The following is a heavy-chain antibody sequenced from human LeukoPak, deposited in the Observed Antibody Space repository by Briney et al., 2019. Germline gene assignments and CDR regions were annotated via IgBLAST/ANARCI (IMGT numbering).Heavy chain of an antibody. CDR1: GYTFTSYG. V-gene: IGHV1-18*04. J-gene: IGHJ4*02. CDR3: ARARGYCSGGSCRHFDY. Sequence: ASVKVSRKASGYTFTSYGISWVRQAPGQGLEWMGWISAYNGNTNYAQKLQGRVTMTTGTSTSTAYMELRSLRSDDTAVYYCARARGYCSGGSCRHFDYWGQGTLVTVSS. CDR2: ISAYNGNT. D-gene: IGHD2-15*01.